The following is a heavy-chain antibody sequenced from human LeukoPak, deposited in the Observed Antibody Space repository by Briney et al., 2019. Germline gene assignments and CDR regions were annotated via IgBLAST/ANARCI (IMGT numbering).Heavy chain of an antibody. Sequence: SETLSLTCTGSGGSISSDYWSWIRQPPGKGLEWIGYIYYSGSTNYNPSLKSRVTISVDTSKNQFSLKLRSVTAADTAVYYCARVEDGDCHLGAFDIWGQGTMVTVSS. D-gene: IGHD2-21*02. V-gene: IGHV4-59*08. CDR2: IYYSGST. J-gene: IGHJ3*02. CDR1: GGSISSDY. CDR3: ARVEDGDCHLGAFDI.